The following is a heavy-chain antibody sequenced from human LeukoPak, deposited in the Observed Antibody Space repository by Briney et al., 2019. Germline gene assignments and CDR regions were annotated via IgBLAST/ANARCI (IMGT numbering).Heavy chain of an antibody. CDR3: DREGLPSTPADWFDP. J-gene: IGHJ5*02. CDR2: IYYSGSA. D-gene: IGHD4-11*01. V-gene: IGHV4-39*02. Sequence: SETLSLTCSVSGGSISSTGYYWGWIRQPPGKGLEWIGSIYYSGSAYYNPSLKSRVTISVDTSKSQFSLKLSSVTAADTDVYYCDREGLPSTPADWFDPWGQGTLVTVSS. CDR1: GGSISSTGYY.